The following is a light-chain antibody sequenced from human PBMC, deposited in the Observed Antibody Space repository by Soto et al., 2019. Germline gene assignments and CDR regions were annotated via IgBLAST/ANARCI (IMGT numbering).Light chain of an antibody. V-gene: IGKV1-39*01. Sequence: DIQMTQSPSSLSASVGDRVTITCRASQTISSYLNWYQQKPGKAPKLLIYATSSLQSGVPSRFSATGSGTDFTLTSSSQQHEYSATYYGQQSYSNPLAFGGGTKVEIK. CDR3: QQSYSNPLA. J-gene: IGKJ4*01. CDR2: ATS. CDR1: QTISSY.